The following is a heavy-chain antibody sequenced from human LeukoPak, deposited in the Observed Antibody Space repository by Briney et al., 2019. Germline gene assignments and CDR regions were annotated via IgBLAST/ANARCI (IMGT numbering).Heavy chain of an antibody. D-gene: IGHD3-22*01. CDR3: ARAPFYYDSSGYLFY. V-gene: IGHV3-74*01. CDR1: GFTFSSYW. Sequence: GGSLRLSCAASGFTFSSYWMHWVRQAPGKGLVWVSRINSDGSTTSYADSVKGRFTLSRDNDKNTLSLQMNSLRAEATAVYYCARAPFYYDSSGYLFYWGQGTLVTVSS. J-gene: IGHJ4*02. CDR2: INSDGSTT.